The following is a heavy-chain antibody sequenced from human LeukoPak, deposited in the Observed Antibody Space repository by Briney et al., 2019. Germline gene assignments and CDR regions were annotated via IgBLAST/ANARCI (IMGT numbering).Heavy chain of an antibody. D-gene: IGHD4-17*01. CDR1: GYTFISYG. Sequence: GASVKVSCKASGYTFISYGISWVRQAPGQGLEWMGWVNAYNGNTNYVQKLQGRVTMTTDTSTSTAYMELRSLRSDDTAVYYCARPQEIQDDYGAHSPIDYWGQGTLVTVSS. CDR3: ARPQEIQDDYGAHSPIDY. CDR2: VNAYNGNT. V-gene: IGHV1-18*01. J-gene: IGHJ4*02.